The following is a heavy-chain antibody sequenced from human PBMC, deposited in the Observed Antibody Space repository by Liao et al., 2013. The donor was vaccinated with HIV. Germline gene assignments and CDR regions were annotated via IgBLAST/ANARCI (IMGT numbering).Heavy chain of an antibody. D-gene: IGHD1-26*01. CDR2: IYYSGAT. J-gene: IGHJ4*02. Sequence: QVQLQESGPGLVKPSQTLSLTCTVSGASISTGNYYWSWIRQPPGKGLEWIGYIYYSGATYYNPSLKSRLTMSVDTSKNQFSLKLSSVTAADTAVYYCARGGGQNSGSYLDYFDYWGQGTLVTVSS. V-gene: IGHV4-30-4*08. CDR3: ARGGGQNSGSYLDYFDY. CDR1: GASISTGNYY.